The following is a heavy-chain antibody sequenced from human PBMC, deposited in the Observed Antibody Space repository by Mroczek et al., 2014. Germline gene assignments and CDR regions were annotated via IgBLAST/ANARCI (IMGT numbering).Heavy chain of an antibody. CDR3: ARDVAIFGVVSRLFDY. D-gene: IGHD3-3*01. CDR2: ISYDGSNK. Sequence: QVQLVESGGGVVQPGRSLRLSCAASGFTFSSYAMHWVRQAPGKGLEWVAVISYDGSNKYYADSVKGRFTISRDNSKNTLYLQMNSLRAEDTAVYYCARDVAIFGVVSRLFDYWGQGTLVTVSS. CDR1: GFTFSSYA. V-gene: IGHV3-30-3*01. J-gene: IGHJ4*02.